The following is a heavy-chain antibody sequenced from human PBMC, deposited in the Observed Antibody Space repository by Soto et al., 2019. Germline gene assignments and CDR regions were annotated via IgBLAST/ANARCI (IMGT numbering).Heavy chain of an antibody. CDR3: AGGGVRGVITRTRDYYGMDV. CDR2: IIPIFGTA. D-gene: IGHD3-10*01. J-gene: IGHJ6*02. CDR1: GSTFVSFA. Sequence: SGKVSCRASGSTFVSFAISSVRQAPGQGLEWMGGIIPIFGTANYAQKFQGRDTITADESTSTAYMELSSLKASDTAMYYCAGGGVRGVITRTRDYYGMDVWGQGTTVTVSS. V-gene: IGHV1-69*13.